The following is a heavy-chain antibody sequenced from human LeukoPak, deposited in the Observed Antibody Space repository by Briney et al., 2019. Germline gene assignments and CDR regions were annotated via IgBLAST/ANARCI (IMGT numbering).Heavy chain of an antibody. J-gene: IGHJ4*02. CDR2: IYYSGST. D-gene: IGHD1-26*01. Sequence: PSETLSLTCTVSGGSISSSYYWGWIRQPPGKGLEWIGSIYYSGSTYYNPSLKSRVTISVDTSKNQFSLKLSSVTAADTAVYYCASVSVGATEIDYWGQGTLVTVSS. CDR1: GGSISSSYY. CDR3: ASVSVGATEIDY. V-gene: IGHV4-39*01.